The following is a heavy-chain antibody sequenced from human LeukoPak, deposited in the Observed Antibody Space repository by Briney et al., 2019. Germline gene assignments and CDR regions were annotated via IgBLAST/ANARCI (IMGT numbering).Heavy chain of an antibody. CDR3: ARLEGVTWFDP. CDR2: IYYSGST. V-gene: IGHV4-30-4*08. J-gene: IGHJ5*02. Sequence: SETLSLTCPVSGGSISSGVYYWSWIRQHPGKGLEWIGYIYYSGSTYYNPSLKSRVTISVDTSKNQFSLKLSSVTAVDTAVYYCARLEGVTWFDPWGQGTLVTVSS. D-gene: IGHD5-18*01. CDR1: GGSISSGVYY.